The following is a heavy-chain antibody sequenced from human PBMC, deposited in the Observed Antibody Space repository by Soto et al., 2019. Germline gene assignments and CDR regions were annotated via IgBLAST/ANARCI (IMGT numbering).Heavy chain of an antibody. J-gene: IGHJ1*01. D-gene: IGHD3-22*01. CDR2: MNPNSGNT. CDR1: GYTFTSYD. CDR3: ARVVGWYYDSSGYYPAQYFQH. V-gene: IGHV1-8*01. Sequence: ASVKVSCKASGYTFTSYDINWVRQATGQGLEWMGWMNPNSGNTGYAQKFQGRVTMTRNTSISTAYMELSSLRSEDTAVYYCARVVGWYYDSSGYYPAQYFQHWGQGSLVT.